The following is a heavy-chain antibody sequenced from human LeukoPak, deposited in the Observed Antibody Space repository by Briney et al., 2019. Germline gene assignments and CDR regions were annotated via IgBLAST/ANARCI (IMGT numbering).Heavy chain of an antibody. CDR1: GFRFSDSW. CDR2: IHEDAGEK. J-gene: IGHJ4*02. CDR3: ASSKDHYCHY. V-gene: IGHV3-7*05. Sequence: PGGSLSLSCAASGFRFSDSWMTWVRQTPGKGLQWVASIHEDAGEKQYVESVRGRFTISRDNAKISLYLQMNSLRVEDTAVYYCASSKDHYCHYWGQGTLVTVSS.